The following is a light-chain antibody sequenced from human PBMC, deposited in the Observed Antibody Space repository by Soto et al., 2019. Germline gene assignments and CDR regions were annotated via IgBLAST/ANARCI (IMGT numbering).Light chain of an antibody. CDR3: QQYESSSLT. Sequence: EFVLTQSPDTLSLSPGERATLSCRASQSISSNSLAWYQQRPGQAPRLLIYDASTRATGIPDSFSGSGSGTDFTLTISRLEPEDFAVYYCQQYESSSLTFGGGTKVDIK. J-gene: IGKJ4*01. CDR1: QSISSNS. V-gene: IGKV3-20*01. CDR2: DAS.